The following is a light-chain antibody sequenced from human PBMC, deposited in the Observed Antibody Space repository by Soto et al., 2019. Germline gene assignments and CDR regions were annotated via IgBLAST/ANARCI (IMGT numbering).Light chain of an antibody. Sequence: DIQMTQSPSTLSASVGDRVTITCRASQSINNWLAWYQNKPGKAPKFLIYDASSLESGVPSRFSGSGSGTEFTLTIRSLKPDDFATYYCQQYNSYRTFGQGTKVDIK. CDR3: QQYNSYRT. CDR1: QSINNW. CDR2: DAS. J-gene: IGKJ1*01. V-gene: IGKV1-5*01.